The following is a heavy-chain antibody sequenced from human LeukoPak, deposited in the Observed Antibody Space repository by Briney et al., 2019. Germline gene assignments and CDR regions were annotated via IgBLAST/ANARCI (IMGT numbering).Heavy chain of an antibody. D-gene: IGHD5-18*01. CDR3: VRRTWQEFEYSSYDY. Sequence: KGGESLKISCEVAGYSFTTYWIGWVRQMPGIGLEWMAIIYPGDFETRYSPSFQGQITISADRSINTAYLQWSSLKASDTAIYYCVRRTWQEFEYSSYDYWGQGTLVTVSP. J-gene: IGHJ4*02. CDR1: GYSFTTYW. CDR2: IYPGDFET. V-gene: IGHV5-51*01.